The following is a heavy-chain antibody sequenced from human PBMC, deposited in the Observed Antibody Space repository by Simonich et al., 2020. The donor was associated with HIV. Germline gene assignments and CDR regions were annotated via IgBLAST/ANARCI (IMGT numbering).Heavy chain of an antibody. D-gene: IGHD2-2*01. CDR2: INHSEST. Sequence: QVQLQQWGAGLLKPSETLSLTCAVYGGSFIGYYWSWIRQPPVKGLEGIGEINHSESTNYNPSLKSRVTISVDTSKNQFSLKLSSVTAADTAVYYCARGFYQRLYYFDYWGQGTLVTVSS. J-gene: IGHJ4*02. CDR1: GGSFIGYY. V-gene: IGHV4-34*01. CDR3: ARGFYQRLYYFDY.